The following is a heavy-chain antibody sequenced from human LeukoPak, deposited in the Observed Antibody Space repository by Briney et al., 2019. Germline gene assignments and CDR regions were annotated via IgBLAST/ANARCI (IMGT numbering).Heavy chain of an antibody. Sequence: ASVKVSCKASGYTFTSYYMHWVRQATGQGLEWMGWMNPNSGNTGYAQKLQGRVTMTTDTSTSTAYMELRSLRSDDTAVYYCARVSANLGYCSSTSCPFDYWGQGTLVTVSS. V-gene: IGHV1-8*02. CDR2: MNPNSGNT. CDR1: GYTFTSYY. D-gene: IGHD2-2*01. J-gene: IGHJ4*02. CDR3: ARVSANLGYCSSTSCPFDY.